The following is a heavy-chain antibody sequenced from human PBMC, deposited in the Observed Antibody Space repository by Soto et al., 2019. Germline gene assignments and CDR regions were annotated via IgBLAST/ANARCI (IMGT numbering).Heavy chain of an antibody. V-gene: IGHV4-4*02. CDR2: IYHSGST. CDR3: ARERASVVLRYFDWSSPRKNWFDP. CDR1: GGSISSSNW. D-gene: IGHD3-9*01. Sequence: SETLSLTCAVSGGSISSSNWWSWVRQPPGKGLEWIGEIYHSGSTNYNPSLKSRVTISVDKSKNQFSLKLSSVTAADTAVYYCARERASVVLRYFDWSSPRKNWFDPWGQGTLVTVSS. J-gene: IGHJ5*02.